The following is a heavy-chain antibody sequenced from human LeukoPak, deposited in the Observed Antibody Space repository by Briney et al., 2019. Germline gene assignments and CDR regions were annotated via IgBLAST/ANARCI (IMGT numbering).Heavy chain of an antibody. J-gene: IGHJ4*02. CDR1: GFTFSTYG. D-gene: IGHD6-19*01. CDR3: AKSSSGWYGGFDY. Sequence: GGSLRLSCAASGFTFSTYGMHWVRQAPGKGLEWVAVLSYDGSEKYYADSVKGRCTISRDNSKNTLYLEINSLRAEDTAVYYCAKSSSGWYGGFDYWGQRTLVTVSS. CDR2: LSYDGSEK. V-gene: IGHV3-30*18.